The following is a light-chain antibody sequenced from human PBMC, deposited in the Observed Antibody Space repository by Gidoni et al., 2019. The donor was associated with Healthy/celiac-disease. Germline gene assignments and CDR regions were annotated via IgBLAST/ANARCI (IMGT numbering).Light chain of an antibody. CDR3: QQYNSSSFT. Sequence: DIQTTQSPSTRSASVGDRVTITCRASQSISSWLAWYQQKPGKAPKLLLYKASSLESGVHSRFSGSGSGTEFTLSISSLQPDDFATYYCQQYNSSSFTFGQGTKVEIK. V-gene: IGKV1-5*03. CDR1: QSISSW. J-gene: IGKJ1*01. CDR2: KAS.